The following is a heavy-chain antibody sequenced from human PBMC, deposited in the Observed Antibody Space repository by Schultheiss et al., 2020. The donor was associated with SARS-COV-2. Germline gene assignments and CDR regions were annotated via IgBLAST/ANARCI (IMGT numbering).Heavy chain of an antibody. V-gene: IGHV3-30-3*01. Sequence: GGSLRLSCAASGFTFSSYAMSWVRQAPGKGLEWVAVISYDGSNKYYADSVKGRFTISRDNSKNTLYLQMNSLRAEDTAVYYCARVTASGYSSSWPDYWGQGTLVTVSS. J-gene: IGHJ4*02. CDR1: GFTFSSYA. CDR2: ISYDGSNK. D-gene: IGHD6-13*01. CDR3: ARVTASGYSSSWPDY.